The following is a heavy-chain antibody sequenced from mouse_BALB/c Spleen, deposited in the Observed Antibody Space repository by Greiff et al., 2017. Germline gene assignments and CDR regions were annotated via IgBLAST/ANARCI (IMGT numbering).Heavy chain of an antibody. CDR3: AAYGNYEAWFAY. Sequence: EVKLQESGPGLVKPSQSLSLTCTVTGYSITSDYAWNWIRQFPGNKLEWMGYISYSGSTSYNPSLKSRISITRDTSKNQFFLQLNSVTTEDTATYYCAAYGNYEAWFAYWGQGTLVTVSA. CDR2: ISYSGST. V-gene: IGHV3-2*02. CDR1: GYSITSDYA. D-gene: IGHD2-1*01. J-gene: IGHJ3*01.